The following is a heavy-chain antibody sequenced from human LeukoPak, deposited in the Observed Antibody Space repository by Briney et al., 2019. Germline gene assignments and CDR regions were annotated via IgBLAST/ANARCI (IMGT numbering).Heavy chain of an antibody. J-gene: IGHJ4*02. D-gene: IGHD3-10*01. V-gene: IGHV1-2*02. CDR2: INPNNGGT. CDR3: ARDSRVTNGDY. CDR1: GYTFTGYY. Sequence: ASVKVSCKASGYTFTGYYMHWVRQAPGQGLEWMGLINPNNGGTSYAQKFQGRVSMTRDTSINTAYMELSRLRSDDTALYFCARDSRVTNGDYWGQGTLVTVSS.